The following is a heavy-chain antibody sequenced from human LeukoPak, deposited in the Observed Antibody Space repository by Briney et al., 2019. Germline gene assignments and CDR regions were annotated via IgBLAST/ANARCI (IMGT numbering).Heavy chain of an antibody. CDR3: ATPLLTYYDFWSGYYKKRIMDV. D-gene: IGHD3-3*01. Sequence: PGGSLRLSCAASRFTFSSYAMSWVRQAPGKGLEWVSAISGSGGSTYYADSVKGRFTISRDNSKNTLYLQMNSLRAEDTAVYYCATPLLTYYDFWSGYYKKRIMDVWGQGTTVTVSS. V-gene: IGHV3-23*01. J-gene: IGHJ6*02. CDR2: ISGSGGST. CDR1: RFTFSSYA.